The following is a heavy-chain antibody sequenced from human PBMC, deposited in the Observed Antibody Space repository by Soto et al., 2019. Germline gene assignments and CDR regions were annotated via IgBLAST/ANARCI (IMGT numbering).Heavy chain of an antibody. CDR2: MGAHSGHR. D-gene: IGHD2-21*02. V-gene: IGHV1-18*01. CDR1: GYNFTRFG. Sequence: GASVKVSCKASGYNFTRFGITWVRQAPGQGLEWMGWMGAHSGHRRQAPRFQGRVTMTSDTSTETAYMELESLTSEDKAFYYCATMGFCGPGCYSFDYWGQGTLVTVSS. J-gene: IGHJ4*02. CDR3: ATMGFCGPGCYSFDY.